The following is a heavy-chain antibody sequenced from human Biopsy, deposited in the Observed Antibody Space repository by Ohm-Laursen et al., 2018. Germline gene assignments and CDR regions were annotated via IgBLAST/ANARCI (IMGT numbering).Heavy chain of an antibody. J-gene: IGHJ5*02. CDR1: GGTFNSYV. CDR3: AGGAAKGYPYDH. D-gene: IGHD6-13*01. CDR2: IIPAFDTP. V-gene: IGHV1-69*06. Sequence: SVKVSCKTSGGTFNSYVITWVRQAPGQGLEWMGRIIPAFDTPTYAPDFQGRVTFTADKSTGTATLDLRSLTSEDTAVYYCAGGAAKGYPYDHWGQGTLVTVSS.